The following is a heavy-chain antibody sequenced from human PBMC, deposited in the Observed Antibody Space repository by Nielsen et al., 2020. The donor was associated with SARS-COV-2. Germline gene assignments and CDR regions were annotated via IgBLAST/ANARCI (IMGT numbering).Heavy chain of an antibody. CDR3: AKAGIMITFGGDVYYFES. D-gene: IGHD3-16*01. CDR1: GFTFSNYG. Sequence: GESLKISCAAYGFTFSNYGMHWVRQAPGKGLEWVAAISYDGSNIYYADSVKGRFTISRDSSRNTLNLHMNSLRAEDTAVYYCAKAGIMITFGGDVYYFESWGQGTLVTVSS. V-gene: IGHV3-30*18. J-gene: IGHJ4*02. CDR2: ISYDGSNI.